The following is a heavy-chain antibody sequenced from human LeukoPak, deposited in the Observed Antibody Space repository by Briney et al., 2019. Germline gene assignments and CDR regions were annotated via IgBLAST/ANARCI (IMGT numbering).Heavy chain of an antibody. J-gene: IGHJ5*02. CDR1: GYTFTGYY. V-gene: IGHV1-2*02. CDR3: ARDHRPSFGEFNWFDP. D-gene: IGHD3-10*01. CDR2: INPNSGGT. Sequence: GASVKVSCKASGYTFTGYYMHWVRQAPGQGLEWMGWINPNSGGTNYAQKFQGRGTMTRDTTISTAYMELMRLRSDDTDVYYCARDHRPSFGEFNWFDPWGQGTLVTVSS.